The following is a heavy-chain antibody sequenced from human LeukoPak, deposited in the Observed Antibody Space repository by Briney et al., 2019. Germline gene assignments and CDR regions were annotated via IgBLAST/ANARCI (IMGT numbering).Heavy chain of an antibody. V-gene: IGHV3-7*01. J-gene: IGHJ2*01. CDR3: ASRTPSSSWYWRPSKDWYFDL. Sequence: PGGSLRLSCAASGFTFSSYWMSWVRQAPGKGLEWVANIKQDGSEKYYVDSVKGRFTISRDNAKNSLYLQMNSLRAEDTAVYYCASRTPSSSWYWRPSKDWYFDLWGRGTLVTVSS. D-gene: IGHD6-13*01. CDR2: IKQDGSEK. CDR1: GFTFSSYW.